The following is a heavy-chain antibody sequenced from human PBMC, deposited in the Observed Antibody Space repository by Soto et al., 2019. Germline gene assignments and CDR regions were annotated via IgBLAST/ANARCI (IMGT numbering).Heavy chain of an antibody. D-gene: IGHD3-3*01. V-gene: IGHV3-21*01. J-gene: IGHJ4*02. Sequence: EVQLVESGGGLVKPGGSLRLSCAASGFTFSSCSMNWVRQAPGKGLEWVSSISSSSSYIYYADSVKGRFTISRDNAKNSLYLQMNSLRAEDTAVYYCARDRLDGFDYWGQGTLVTVSS. CDR3: ARDRLDGFDY. CDR2: ISSSSSYI. CDR1: GFTFSSCS.